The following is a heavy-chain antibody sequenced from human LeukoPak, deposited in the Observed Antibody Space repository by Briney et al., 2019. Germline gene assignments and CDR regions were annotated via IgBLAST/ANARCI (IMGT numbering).Heavy chain of an antibody. J-gene: IGHJ5*02. Sequence: ASVKVSCKASGYTFTGYYMHWVRQAPGQGLEWMGWINPNSGGPNYAQKFQGRVTMTRDTSITTAYMELSRLRSDDTAVYYCARDQRGTTATWFDPWGQGTLVTVSS. D-gene: IGHD6-25*01. CDR2: INPNSGGP. V-gene: IGHV1-2*02. CDR1: GYTFTGYY. CDR3: ARDQRGTTATWFDP.